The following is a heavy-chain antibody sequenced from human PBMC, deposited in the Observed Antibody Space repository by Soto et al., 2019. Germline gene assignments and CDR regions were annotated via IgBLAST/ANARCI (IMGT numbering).Heavy chain of an antibody. CDR3: VRVGSSGWSPDY. CDR2: IFYTGST. J-gene: IGHJ4*02. CDR1: GGSISRHY. D-gene: IGHD6-19*01. V-gene: IGHV4-59*11. Sequence: SETLSLTCSVSGGSISRHYWIWIRQSPGKGLEWIGYIFYTGSTNYNPSLKSRVTLSVDTSKNQFSLRLSSVTAADTAVYYCVRVGSSGWSPDYWGQGALVTVPS.